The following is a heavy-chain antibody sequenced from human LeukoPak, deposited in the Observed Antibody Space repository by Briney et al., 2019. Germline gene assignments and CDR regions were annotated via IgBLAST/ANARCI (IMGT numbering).Heavy chain of an antibody. CDR3: ARTLITMIVGTAEYFQH. J-gene: IGHJ1*01. V-gene: IGHV1-18*01. CDR2: ISAYNGNT. D-gene: IGHD3-22*01. Sequence: GASVKVSCKASGYTFTSYGISWVRQAPGQGLEWMGWISAYNGNTNYAQKLQGRVTMTTDTSTSTAYMELRSLRSDDTAVYYCARTLITMIVGTAEYFQHWGQGTLVTVSS. CDR1: GYTFTSYG.